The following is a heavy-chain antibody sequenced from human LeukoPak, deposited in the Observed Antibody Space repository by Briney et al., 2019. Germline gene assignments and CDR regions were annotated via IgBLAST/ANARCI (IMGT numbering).Heavy chain of an antibody. CDR2: IWYDGSSK. Sequence: PGGSLRLSCAASGFTFSSYGMHWVRQAPGKGLEWVAVIWYDGSSKYYADSVKGRFTISRDNSKNTLYLQMNSLRAEDTAVYYCAKGSSSSNFGYWGQGTLVTVSS. J-gene: IGHJ4*02. D-gene: IGHD6-6*01. CDR3: AKGSSSSNFGY. V-gene: IGHV3-33*06. CDR1: GFTFSSYG.